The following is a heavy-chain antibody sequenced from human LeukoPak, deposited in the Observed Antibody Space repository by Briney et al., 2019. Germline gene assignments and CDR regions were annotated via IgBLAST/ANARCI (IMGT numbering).Heavy chain of an antibody. CDR2: IIPIFGTA. CDR1: GGTFSSYA. CDR3: ARAGDDSSAFSRFDP. D-gene: IGHD3-22*01. V-gene: IGHV1-69*13. Sequence: SVKVSCKASGGTFSSYAISWVRQAPGQGLEWMGGIIPIFGTANYAQKFQGRVTITADESTSTAYMELSSLRSEDTAVHYCARAGDDSSAFSRFDPWGQGTLVTVSS. J-gene: IGHJ5*02.